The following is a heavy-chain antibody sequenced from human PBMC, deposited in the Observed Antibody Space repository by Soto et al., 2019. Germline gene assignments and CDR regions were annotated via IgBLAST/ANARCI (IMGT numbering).Heavy chain of an antibody. J-gene: IGHJ4*02. D-gene: IGHD3-3*01. Sequence: EVQLLESGGGWLQPGGSLRLSCAASGFTFTTYTMNWVRQAPGKGLEWVSGIFAGGRDTYYADSVKGRFTISRDNTRNTVFLQKNSLRVEDTAIYYCAKDRKTEGCWTFDYWGQGTLVSVSS. CDR1: GFTFTTYT. CDR3: AKDRKTEGCWTFDY. CDR2: IFAGGRDT. V-gene: IGHV3-23*01.